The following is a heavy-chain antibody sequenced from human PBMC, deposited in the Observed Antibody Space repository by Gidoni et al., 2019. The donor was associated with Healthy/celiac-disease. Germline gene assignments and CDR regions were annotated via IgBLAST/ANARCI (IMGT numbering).Heavy chain of an antibody. Sequence: QVQLVESGGGVVQPGRSLRISCAASGFTFSSYGLRRVRQAPGKGLEWVAVIWYDGSNKYYADSVKGRFTISRDNSKNTLYLQMNSLRAEDTAVYYCARDGRELLWFGTDYYYYYGMDVWGQGTTVTVSS. J-gene: IGHJ6*02. CDR2: IWYDGSNK. V-gene: IGHV3-33*01. D-gene: IGHD3-10*01. CDR3: ARDGRELLWFGTDYYYYYGMDV. CDR1: GFTFSSYG.